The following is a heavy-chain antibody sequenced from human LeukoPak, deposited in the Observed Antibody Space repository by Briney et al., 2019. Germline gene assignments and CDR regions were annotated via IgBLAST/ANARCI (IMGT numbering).Heavy chain of an antibody. CDR2: ISSSSSYI. CDR1: GFTFSSYS. V-gene: IGHV3-21*01. CDR3: ARDLRILYDFWSGYNDY. D-gene: IGHD3-3*01. Sequence: PGGSLRLSCAASGFTFSSYSMNWVRQAPGKGLEWVSSISSSSSYIYYADSVKGRFTISRDNAKNPLYLQMNSLRAEDTAVYYCARDLRILYDFWSGYNDYWGQGTLVTVSS. J-gene: IGHJ4*02.